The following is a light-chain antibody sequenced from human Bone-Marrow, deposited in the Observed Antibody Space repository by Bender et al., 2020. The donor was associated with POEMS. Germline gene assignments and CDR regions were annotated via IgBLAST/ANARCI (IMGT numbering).Light chain of an antibody. CDR2: DVN. Sequence: QSALTQPASVSGSPGQSLAIPCIGSASDIGTYLYVSWYQQHPGGAPRLIIYDVNKRASGIPGRFSGSRSANTATLTISGLQTEDEATYYCCSYSPKKPFRLFGGGTTLTVL. CDR3: CSYSPKKPFRL. CDR1: ASDIGTYLY. V-gene: IGLV2-14*03. J-gene: IGLJ2*01.